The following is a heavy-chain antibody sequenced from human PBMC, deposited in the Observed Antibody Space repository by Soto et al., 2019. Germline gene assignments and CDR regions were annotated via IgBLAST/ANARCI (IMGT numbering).Heavy chain of an antibody. J-gene: IGHJ4*02. CDR2: ISAHNGNT. Sequence: QVHLVQSGAEVKKPGASVKVSCKASGYTFTNYGITWVRQAPGQGLEWMGWISAHNGNTDYAQKLQGRVIVTRDTSTSTAYMDLRSLISDDTPVYYCARGTYAHYWGQRALVTVSS. CDR3: ARGTYAHY. V-gene: IGHV1-18*01. CDR1: GYTFTNYG.